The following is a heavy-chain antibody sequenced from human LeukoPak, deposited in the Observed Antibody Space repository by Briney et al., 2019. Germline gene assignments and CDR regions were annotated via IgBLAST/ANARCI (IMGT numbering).Heavy chain of an antibody. CDR1: GFTFSSHS. Sequence: GGSLRLSCVASGFTFSSHSLNWVRQAPGKGLEWVSSISSSKSDIDYADSVRGRFTISRDNAKNSLYLQMNSLRVEDTAVYYCVRRFDYWGQGTLVTVSS. V-gene: IGHV3-21*01. CDR3: VRRFDY. CDR2: ISSSKSDI. J-gene: IGHJ4*02.